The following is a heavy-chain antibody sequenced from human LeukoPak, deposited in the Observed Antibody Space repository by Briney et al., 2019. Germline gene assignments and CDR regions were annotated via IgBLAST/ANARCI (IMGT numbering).Heavy chain of an antibody. J-gene: IGHJ6*02. Sequence: GSSVKVSCKASGGTFSSYTISWERQAPGQGLEWMGRIIPILGIANYAQKFQGRVTITADKSTSTAYMELSSLRSEDTAVYYCARATGYCSGGSCPADAYYYYGMDVWGQGTTVTVSS. V-gene: IGHV1-69*02. CDR2: IIPILGIA. CDR3: ARATGYCSGGSCPADAYYYYGMDV. D-gene: IGHD2-15*01. CDR1: GGTFSSYT.